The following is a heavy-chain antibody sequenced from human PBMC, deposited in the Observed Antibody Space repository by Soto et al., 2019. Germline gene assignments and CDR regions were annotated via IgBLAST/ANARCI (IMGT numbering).Heavy chain of an antibody. CDR1: GYTFTSYV. Sequence: QVQLVQSGAEVKKPGASVKVSCKASGYTFTSYVISWVRQAPGQGLEWMGWMSAYNGNTNYAQKLQGRVTMTTYTSTSTDYMELRSLRSDDTAVYYCASYREQLVLYGMDVWGQGTTVTVSS. CDR2: MSAYNGNT. CDR3: ASYREQLVLYGMDV. J-gene: IGHJ6*02. V-gene: IGHV1-18*01. D-gene: IGHD6-6*01.